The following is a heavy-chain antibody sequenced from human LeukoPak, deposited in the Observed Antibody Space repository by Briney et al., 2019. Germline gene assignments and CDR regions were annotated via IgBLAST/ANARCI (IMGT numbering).Heavy chain of an antibody. V-gene: IGHV4-34*01. CDR3: ARGTSGYDQEFDY. CDR1: GVSLSGYY. D-gene: IGHD5-12*01. J-gene: IGHJ4*02. Sequence: PSETLSLTCAVYGVSLSGYYWSWIRQPPGKGLEWLGEINHSGSTNYNPSLKSRVTISVDTSKKQFSLKLSSVTAADTAVYYCARGTSGYDQEFDYWGQGTLVTVSS. CDR2: INHSGST.